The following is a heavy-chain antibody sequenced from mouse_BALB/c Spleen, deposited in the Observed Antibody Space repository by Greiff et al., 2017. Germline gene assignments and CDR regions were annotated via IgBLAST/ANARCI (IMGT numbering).Heavy chain of an antibody. Sequence: VHLVESGAELVRPGTSVKISCKASGYTFTNYWLGWVKQRPGHGLEWIGDIYPGGGYTNYNEKFKGKATLTADTSSSTAYMQLSSLTSEDSAVYFCANGYYDYWGQGTTLTVSS. CDR2: IYPGGGYT. J-gene: IGHJ2*01. V-gene: IGHV1-63*02. CDR1: GYTFTNYW. CDR3: ANGYYDY. D-gene: IGHD2-3*01.